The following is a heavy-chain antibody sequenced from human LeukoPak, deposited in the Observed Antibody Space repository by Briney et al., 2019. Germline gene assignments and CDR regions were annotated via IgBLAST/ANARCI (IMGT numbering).Heavy chain of an antibody. CDR2: MNPNSGNT. D-gene: IGHD2-15*01. V-gene: IGHV1-8*01. Sequence: WMGWMNPNSGNTGYAQKFQGKVTMTRNTSISTAYMELSSLRSEDTAVYYCARGRGGGWFDPWGQGTLVTVSS. CDR3: ARGRGGGWFDP. J-gene: IGHJ5*02.